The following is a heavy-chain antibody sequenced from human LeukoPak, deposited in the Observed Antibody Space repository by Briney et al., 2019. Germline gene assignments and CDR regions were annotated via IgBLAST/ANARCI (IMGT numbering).Heavy chain of an antibody. D-gene: IGHD5-12*01. CDR1: GCTFTSYD. CDR2: MNPNSGNT. J-gene: IGHJ4*02. CDR3: ASMGVARYSGYDLDY. Sequence: ASVKDSCKASGCTFTSYDINWVRQATGQGLEWMGWMNPNSGNTGYAQKFQGRVTMTRNTSISTAYMELSSLRSEDTAVYYCASMGVARYSGYDLDYWGQGTLVTVSS. V-gene: IGHV1-8*01.